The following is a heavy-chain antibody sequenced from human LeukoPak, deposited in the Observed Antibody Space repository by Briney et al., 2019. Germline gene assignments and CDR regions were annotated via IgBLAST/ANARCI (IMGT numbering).Heavy chain of an antibody. CDR2: IIATGDST. Sequence: GGCLRLSCAASGFSFSTYAMSWVRQAPGKGLEWVSSIIATGDSTYYADSVKGRSTISRDNSKNTLYLQMNSLRAEDTAIYYCAKDLRTYGSGIYRLPTVIFNYWGQGTLITVSS. V-gene: IGHV3-23*01. CDR3: AKDLRTYGSGIYRLPTVIFNY. CDR1: GFSFSTYA. J-gene: IGHJ4*02. D-gene: IGHD3-10*01.